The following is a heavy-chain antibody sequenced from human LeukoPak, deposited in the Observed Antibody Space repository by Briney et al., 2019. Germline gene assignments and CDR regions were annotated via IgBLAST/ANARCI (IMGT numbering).Heavy chain of an antibody. Sequence: SVTLSLTCTVSGGSISSHYWNWIRQPPGKGLEWIGYIYYSGSTTYNPSLKSRLTISLDTSKDQFSLKLSSVTAADTGVYYCARDTDGYNFFHYWGQGTLVTVSS. V-gene: IGHV4-59*11. J-gene: IGHJ4*02. CDR1: GGSISSHY. D-gene: IGHD5-24*01. CDR2: IYYSGST. CDR3: ARDTDGYNFFHY.